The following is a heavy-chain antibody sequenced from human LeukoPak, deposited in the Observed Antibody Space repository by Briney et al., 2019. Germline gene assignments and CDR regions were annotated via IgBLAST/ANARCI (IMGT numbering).Heavy chain of an antibody. D-gene: IGHD1-26*01. CDR1: GGSISSYY. J-gene: IGHJ3*02. CDR3: ARYSGSYPHDAFDI. CDR2: IYYSGST. Sequence: SETLSLTCTVSGGSISSYYWSWIRQPPGKGLEWIGYIYYSGSTNYNPSLKSRVTISVDTSKNQFSLKLSSVTAAETAVYYCARYSGSYPHDAFDIWGQGTMVTVSS. V-gene: IGHV4-59*01.